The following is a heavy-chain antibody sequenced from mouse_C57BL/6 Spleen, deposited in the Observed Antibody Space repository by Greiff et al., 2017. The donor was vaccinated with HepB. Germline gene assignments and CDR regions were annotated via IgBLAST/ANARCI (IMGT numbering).Heavy chain of an antibody. CDR1: GYAFSSSW. V-gene: IGHV1-82*01. Sequence: QVQLQQSGPELVKPGASVKISCKASGYAFSSSWMNWVKQRPGKGLEWIGRIYPGDGDTNYNGKFKGKATLTADKSSSTAYMQLSSLTSEDSAVYFCARGGNYYGSSYDYVMDYWGQGTSVTVSS. D-gene: IGHD1-1*01. J-gene: IGHJ4*01. CDR2: IYPGDGDT. CDR3: ARGGNYYGSSYDYVMDY.